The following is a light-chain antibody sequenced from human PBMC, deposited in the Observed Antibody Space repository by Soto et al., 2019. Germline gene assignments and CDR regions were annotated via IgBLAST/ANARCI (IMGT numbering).Light chain of an antibody. CDR2: GAS. CDR3: QQYNDWPPYT. V-gene: IGKV3-15*01. CDR1: QSVSTN. J-gene: IGKJ2*01. Sequence: EILMTQSPGTLSVSPGERASLSCRASQSVSTNLAWYQQKPGQPPRLLIFGASTRATGIPARFSGSGSGTEFTLTISSLQSEDFAVYYCQQYNDWPPYTFGQGTKLDIK.